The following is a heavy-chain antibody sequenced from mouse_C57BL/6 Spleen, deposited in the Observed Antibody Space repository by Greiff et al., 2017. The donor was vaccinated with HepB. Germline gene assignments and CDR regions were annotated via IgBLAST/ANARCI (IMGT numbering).Heavy chain of an antibody. CDR2: INPYNGGT. CDR1: GYTFTDYY. CDR3: ASDLPLYAMDY. V-gene: IGHV1-19*01. J-gene: IGHJ4*01. D-gene: IGHD2-1*01. Sequence: EVQLQQSGPVLVKPGASVKMSCKASGYTFTDYYMNWVKQSHGKSLEWIGVINPYNGGTSYNQKFKGKATLTVDKYSSTAYMELNSLTSEDSAVYYCASDLPLYAMDYWGQGTSVTVSS.